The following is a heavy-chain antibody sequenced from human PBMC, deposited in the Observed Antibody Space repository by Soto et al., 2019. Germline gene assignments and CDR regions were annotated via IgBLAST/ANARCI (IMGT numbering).Heavy chain of an antibody. CDR1: GGSMRGSFYY. Sequence: NPSETLSLTCTVSGGSMRGSFYYWAWIRQPPGKGLEWIGYIYHSGSTYYNPSLKSRVTISVDRSKNQFSLKLSSVTAADTAVYYCARNSPWIQLWLRGYYFDYWGQGTLVTVSS. CDR3: ARNSPWIQLWLRGYYFDY. J-gene: IGHJ4*02. CDR2: IYHSGST. D-gene: IGHD5-18*01. V-gene: IGHV4-39*07.